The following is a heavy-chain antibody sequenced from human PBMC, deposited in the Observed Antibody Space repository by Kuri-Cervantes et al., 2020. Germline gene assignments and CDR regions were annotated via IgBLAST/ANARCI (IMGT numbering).Heavy chain of an antibody. D-gene: IGHD6-19*01. CDR3: AGGIAVAGTPEY. Sequence: SVKVSCKASGYTFTYRYLHWVRQAPGQALEWMGWITPFNGNTNYAQKSQDRVTITRDRSMSTAYMELSSLRSEDTAVYYCAGGIAVAGTPEYWGQGTLVTVSS. V-gene: IGHV1-45*02. J-gene: IGHJ4*02. CDR2: ITPFNGNT. CDR1: GYTFTYRY.